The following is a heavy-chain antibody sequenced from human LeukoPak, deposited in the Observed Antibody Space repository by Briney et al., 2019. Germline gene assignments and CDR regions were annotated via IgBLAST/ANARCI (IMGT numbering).Heavy chain of an antibody. V-gene: IGHV3-11*04. J-gene: IGHJ4*02. CDR2: ISSSSSTI. D-gene: IGHD2-21*02. CDR3: ASLSGDRRGDY. CDR1: GFSFSDYH. Sequence: PGGSLRLSCAGSGFSFSDYHMSWIRQAPGKGLEWVSYISSSSSTIYYADSVKGRFTISRDNAKNSLYLQMNSLRAEDTAVYYCASLSGDRRGDYWGQGTLVTVSS.